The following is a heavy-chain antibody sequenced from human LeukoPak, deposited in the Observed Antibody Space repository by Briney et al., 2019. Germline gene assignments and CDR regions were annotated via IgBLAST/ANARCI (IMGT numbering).Heavy chain of an antibody. CDR3: AKDIGYGGNSDAFDI. Sequence: PGGSLRLSCAASGFTFDDYAMHWVRQAPGKGLEWVSGISWNSGSIGYADSVKGRFTISRDNAKNSLYLQMNSLRAEDTALYYCAKDIGYGGNSDAFDIWGQGTMVTVSS. CDR1: GFTFDDYA. V-gene: IGHV3-9*01. J-gene: IGHJ3*02. CDR2: ISWNSGSI. D-gene: IGHD4-23*01.